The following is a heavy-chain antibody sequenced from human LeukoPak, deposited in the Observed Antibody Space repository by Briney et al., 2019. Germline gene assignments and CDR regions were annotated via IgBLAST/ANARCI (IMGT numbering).Heavy chain of an antibody. CDR2: INPNTGGT. D-gene: IGHD2/OR15-2a*01. V-gene: IGHV1-2*02. CDR3: VRDSRGEYYLDY. Sequence: ASVKVSCKASGYSFTAYYMHWVRQAPGQGLEWMGWINPNTGGTKYAQKFQGRVTITRDSSISTAYMEVSRLTSDDTAMYYCVRDSRGEYYLDYWGQGTLVTVYS. CDR1: GYSFTAYY. J-gene: IGHJ4*02.